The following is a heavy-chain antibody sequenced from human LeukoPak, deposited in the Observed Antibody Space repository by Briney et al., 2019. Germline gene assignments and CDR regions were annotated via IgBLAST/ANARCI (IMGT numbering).Heavy chain of an antibody. V-gene: IGHV4-34*01. CDR3: ARDGTDDYGLDY. CDR1: GGSFSGYY. J-gene: IGHJ4*02. D-gene: IGHD4-17*01. CDR2: INHSGST. Sequence: SETLSLTCAVYGGSFSGYYWSWIRQPPGKGLEWIGEINHSGSTNYNPSLKSRVTISVDTSKNQFSLKLSSVTAADTAVYYCARDGTDDYGLDYWGQGTLVTVSS.